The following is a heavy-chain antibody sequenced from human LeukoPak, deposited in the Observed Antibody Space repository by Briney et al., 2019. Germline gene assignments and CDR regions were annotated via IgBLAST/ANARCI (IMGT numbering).Heavy chain of an antibody. D-gene: IGHD6-13*01. CDR1: GGTFSSYA. Sequence: AASVKVSYKASGGTFSSYAISWVRQAPGQGLEWMGGIIPIFGTANYAQKFQGRVTITADKSTSTAYMELSSLRSEDTAVYYCARDAIAAAGTQLPYYYYYMDVWGKGTTVTISS. CDR3: ARDAIAAAGTQLPYYYYYMDV. CDR2: IIPIFGTA. J-gene: IGHJ6*03. V-gene: IGHV1-69*06.